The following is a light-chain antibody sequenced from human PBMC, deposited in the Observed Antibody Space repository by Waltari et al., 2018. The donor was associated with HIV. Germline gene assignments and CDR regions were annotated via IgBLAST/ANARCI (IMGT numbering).Light chain of an antibody. J-gene: IGLJ3*02. CDR1: SSNIGNNA. Sequence: QSVLTQPPSLSEVPRQRVTISCSGSSSNIGNNAVNWYQQVPGKAPKLLIYFNELLPSGVSDRFSGSKSGTSASLAISGLQSDDEADYYCAAWDDRLNGWVFGGGTKVTVL. V-gene: IGLV1-36*01. CDR3: AAWDDRLNGWV. CDR2: FNE.